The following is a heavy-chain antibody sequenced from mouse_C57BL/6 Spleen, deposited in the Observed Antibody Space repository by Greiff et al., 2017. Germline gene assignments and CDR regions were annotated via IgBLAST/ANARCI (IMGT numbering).Heavy chain of an antibody. D-gene: IGHD1-1*01. J-gene: IGHJ4*01. CDR1: GYAFSSSW. V-gene: IGHV1-82*01. CDR3: ARWYYGSSDYYAMDY. Sequence: VKLQESGPELVKPGASVKISCKASGYAFSSSWMNWVKQRPGKGLEWIGRIYPGDGDTNYNGKFKGKATLTADKSSSTAYMQLSSLTSEDSAVYFCARWYYGSSDYYAMDYWGQGTSVTVSS. CDR2: IYPGDGDT.